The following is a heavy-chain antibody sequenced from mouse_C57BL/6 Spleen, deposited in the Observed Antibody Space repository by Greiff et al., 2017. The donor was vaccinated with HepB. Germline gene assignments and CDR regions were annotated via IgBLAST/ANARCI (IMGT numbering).Heavy chain of an antibody. D-gene: IGHD2-4*01. CDR2: INPNNGGT. V-gene: IGHV1-26*01. Sequence: VQLQQSGPELVKPGASVKISCKASGYTFTDYYMNWVKQSHGKSLEWIGDINPNNGGTSYNQKFKGKATLTVDKSSSTAYMELRSLTSEDSAVYYCARDDLDYWGQGTTLTVSS. CDR1: GYTFTDYY. J-gene: IGHJ2*01. CDR3: ARDDLDY.